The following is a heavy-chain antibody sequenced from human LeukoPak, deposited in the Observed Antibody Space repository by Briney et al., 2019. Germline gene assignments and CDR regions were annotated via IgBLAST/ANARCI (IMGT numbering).Heavy chain of an antibody. CDR2: INHSGST. CDR3: ARLGGAGATVTTSYYYGMDV. D-gene: IGHD4-11*01. J-gene: IGHJ6*04. V-gene: IGHV4-34*01. CDR1: GGSFSGYY. Sequence: SETLSLTCAVYGGSFSGYYWSWIRQPPGKGLEWIGEINHSGSTNYNPSLKSRVTISVDTSKNQFSLKLSSVTGADTAVYYCARLGGAGATVTTSYYYGMDVWGKGTTVTVSS.